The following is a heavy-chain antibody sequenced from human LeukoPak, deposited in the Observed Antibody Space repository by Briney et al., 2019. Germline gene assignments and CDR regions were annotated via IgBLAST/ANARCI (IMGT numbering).Heavy chain of an antibody. J-gene: IGHJ4*02. CDR1: GFTFSSYA. V-gene: IGHV3-30-3*01. CDR3: ARGPRIYYPFDY. Sequence: TGGSLRLSCAASGFTFSSYAMHWVRQAPGKGLEWVAVISYDGSNKYYADSVKGRFTISRDNSKNTLYLQMNSLGAEDTAVYYCARGPRIYYPFDYWGQGTLVTVSS. D-gene: IGHD3-22*01. CDR2: ISYDGSNK.